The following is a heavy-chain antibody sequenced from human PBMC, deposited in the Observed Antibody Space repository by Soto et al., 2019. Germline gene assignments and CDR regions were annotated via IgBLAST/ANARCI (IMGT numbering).Heavy chain of an antibody. CDR2: ISYDGSNK. J-gene: IGHJ4*02. Sequence: QEQLVESGGGVVQPGRSLRLSCAASGFTFSSYAMHWVRQAPGKGLEWVAVISYDGSNKYYADSVKGRFTISRDNSKNTLYLQMNSLRAEDTAVYYGAIERLDYWGQGTLVTVSS. V-gene: IGHV3-30-3*01. CDR3: AIERLDY. CDR1: GFTFSSYA. D-gene: IGHD6-25*01.